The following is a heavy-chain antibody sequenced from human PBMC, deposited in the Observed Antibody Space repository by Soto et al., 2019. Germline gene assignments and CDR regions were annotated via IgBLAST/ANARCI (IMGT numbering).Heavy chain of an antibody. CDR2: ISSSSSYI. CDR1: GFTFSSYS. J-gene: IGHJ4*02. Sequence: EVQLVESGGGLVKPGGSLRLSCAASGFTFSSYSMNWVRQAPGKGLEWVSSISSSSSYIYYADSVKGRFTISRDNAKNSLYLQMNSLRAEDTAVYYCARDRPVYDILTGYYDVGDFDYWGQGTLVTVSS. CDR3: ARDRPVYDILTGYYDVGDFDY. D-gene: IGHD3-9*01. V-gene: IGHV3-21*01.